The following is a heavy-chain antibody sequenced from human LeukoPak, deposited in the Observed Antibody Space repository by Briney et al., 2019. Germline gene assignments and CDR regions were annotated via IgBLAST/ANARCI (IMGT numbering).Heavy chain of an antibody. J-gene: IGHJ3*02. D-gene: IGHD4-17*01. CDR1: GYTFTSYG. V-gene: IGHV1-18*01. CDR2: ISAYNGNT. Sequence: ASVKVSCKASGYTFTSYGISWVRQAPGQGLEWMGWISAYNGNTNYAQKLQGRVTMTTDTSTSTAYMELRSLRSDDTAVYYCASEKIYGDHDAFDIWGQGTMVTVSS. CDR3: ASEKIYGDHDAFDI.